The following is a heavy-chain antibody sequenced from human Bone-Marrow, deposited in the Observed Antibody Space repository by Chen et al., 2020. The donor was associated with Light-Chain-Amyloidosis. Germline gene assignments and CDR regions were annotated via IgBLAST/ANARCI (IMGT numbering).Heavy chain of an antibody. Sequence: QVQLQESGPGLVKPSQTLSLTCTVSGGSISSGGYYWSWIRQHPGKGLEWLGYIYYSGSTYYNPSLKSRVTISVATSKNQFSLKLSSVTAADTAVYYCARESIDHNGMDVWGQGTTVTVSS. V-gene: IGHV4-31*03. CDR3: ARESIDHNGMDV. CDR1: GGSISSGGYY. CDR2: IYYSGST. J-gene: IGHJ6*02.